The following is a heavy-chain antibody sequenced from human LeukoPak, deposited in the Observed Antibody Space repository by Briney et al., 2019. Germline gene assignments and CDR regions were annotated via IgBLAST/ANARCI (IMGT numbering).Heavy chain of an antibody. D-gene: IGHD3-10*01. V-gene: IGHV3-48*01. CDR2: ITNSGNSK. J-gene: IGHJ2*01. CDR3: AKEGGEGAGSYYVFGGEALFYGYFDL. CDR1: EFTFSSYS. Sequence: GGSLRLSCAASEFTFSSYSMNWVRQAPGKGLEWVSYITNSGNSKSYADSVKGRFTISRDNSKNTLYLQMNSLRAEDTAVYYFAKEGGEGAGSYYVFGGEALFYGYFDLWGRGPLVTVPS.